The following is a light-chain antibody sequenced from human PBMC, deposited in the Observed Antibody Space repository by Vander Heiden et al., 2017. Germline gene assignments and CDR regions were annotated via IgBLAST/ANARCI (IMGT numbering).Light chain of an antibody. CDR1: QSISTY. Sequence: DIQMTQSPSSLSASVGDRVTITCRASQSISTYLHWYQQKPGKAPKFLIYAASNLQSGVPSRFSGGGSGTDFTLTISSLQPEDFSTYYCQQTYSVPNTFGQGTKLEI. CDR3: QQTYSVPNT. J-gene: IGKJ2*01. CDR2: AAS. V-gene: IGKV1-39*01.